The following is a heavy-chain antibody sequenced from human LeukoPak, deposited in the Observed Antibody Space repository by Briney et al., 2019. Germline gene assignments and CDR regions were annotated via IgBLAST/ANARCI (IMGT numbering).Heavy chain of an antibody. Sequence: ASVKVSCKASGYTFTSYGISWVRQAPGQGLEWMGWISAYNGNTNYAQKLKGRVTITTDKSTNTASMELGSLRADDTAVYYCARGHSNGIRDWGQGTLVAVSS. CDR3: ARGHSNGIRD. V-gene: IGHV1-18*01. CDR2: ISAYNGNT. CDR1: GYTFTSYG. D-gene: IGHD1-14*01. J-gene: IGHJ4*02.